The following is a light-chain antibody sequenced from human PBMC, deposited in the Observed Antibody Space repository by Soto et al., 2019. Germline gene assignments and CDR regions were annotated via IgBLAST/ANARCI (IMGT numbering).Light chain of an antibody. CDR3: ENWDSSNRV. CDR1: SGHRSNT. V-gene: IGLV4-60*03. J-gene: IGLJ3*02. CDR2: LEGSGTY. Sequence: QAVVTQSSSASASPGSSVKLTCTLSSGHRSNTIAWHQHQPGKAPRYLMRLEGSGTYNKGSGVPDRFSGSSSGADRYLTISNLQSEDEADYYCENWDSSNRVFGVGTKVTVL.